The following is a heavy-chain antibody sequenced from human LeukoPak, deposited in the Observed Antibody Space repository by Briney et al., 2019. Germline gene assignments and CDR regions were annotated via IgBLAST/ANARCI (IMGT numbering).Heavy chain of an antibody. V-gene: IGHV3-21*01. CDR1: GFTFTKYW. CDR3: ARGGSYFDY. CDR2: ISSSSNYI. J-gene: IGHJ4*02. D-gene: IGHD1-26*01. Sequence: GGSLRLSCAASGFTFTKYWMTWVRQAPGKGLEWVASISSSSNYIYYVDSVRGRFTISRDNAKNSLYLQMNSLRAEDTAVYYCARGGSYFDYWGQGTLVTVSS.